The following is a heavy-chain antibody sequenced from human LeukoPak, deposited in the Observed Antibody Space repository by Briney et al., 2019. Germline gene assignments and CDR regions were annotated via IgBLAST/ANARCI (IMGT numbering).Heavy chain of an antibody. J-gene: IGHJ3*02. Sequence: PSETLSLTCTVSGGSISSGGYYWSWIRQHPGKGLEWIGYIFYSGSTYYNPSLKSRVTISVDTSKNQFSLKLSSVTAADTAVYYCARVIGGATVDIWGQGTMVTVSS. CDR3: ARVIGGATVDI. CDR1: GGSISSGGYY. CDR2: IFYSGST. D-gene: IGHD4/OR15-4a*01. V-gene: IGHV4-31*03.